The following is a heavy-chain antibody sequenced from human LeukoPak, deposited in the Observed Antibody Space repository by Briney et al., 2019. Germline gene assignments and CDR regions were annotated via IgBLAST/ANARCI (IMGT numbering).Heavy chain of an antibody. J-gene: IGHJ4*02. CDR1: GYTFTSYG. CDR2: ISAYNGNT. Sequence: ASVKVSCKASGYTFTSYGISWVRQAPGQGLEWMGWISAYNGNTNYAQKLQGRVTMTTDTSTSTAYMELRSLRSDDTAVYYCAREGPCGGDCYSLDYWGQGTLVTVSS. D-gene: IGHD2-21*02. CDR3: AREGPCGGDCYSLDY. V-gene: IGHV1-18*01.